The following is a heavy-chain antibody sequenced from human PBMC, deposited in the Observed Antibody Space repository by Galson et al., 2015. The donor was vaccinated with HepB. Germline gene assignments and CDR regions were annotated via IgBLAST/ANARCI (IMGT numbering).Heavy chain of an antibody. CDR2: ISAYNGNT. CDR1: GYTFTSYG. J-gene: IGHJ6*02. Sequence: SVKVSCKASGYTFTSYGISWVRQAPGQGLEWMGWISAYNGNTNYAQKLQGRVTMTTDTSTSTAYMELRSLRSDDTAVYYCARVLGYQPLYGMDVWGQGTTVTVSS. CDR3: ARVLGYQPLYGMDV. V-gene: IGHV1-18*04. D-gene: IGHD2-2*01.